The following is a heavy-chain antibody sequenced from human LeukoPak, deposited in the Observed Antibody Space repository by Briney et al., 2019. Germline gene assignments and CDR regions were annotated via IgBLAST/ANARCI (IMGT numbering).Heavy chain of an antibody. V-gene: IGHV4-59*01. CDR2: IYYSGST. J-gene: IGHJ4*02. CDR1: GGSISSYY. D-gene: IGHD1-1*01. Sequence: SETLSLTCTVSGGSISSYYWSWIWQPPGKGLEWIGYIYYSGSTNYNPSLKSRVTISVDTSKNQFSLKLSSVTAADTAVYYCTRGANSNFAYLDYGGQGPLVTVSS. CDR3: TRGANSNFAYLDY.